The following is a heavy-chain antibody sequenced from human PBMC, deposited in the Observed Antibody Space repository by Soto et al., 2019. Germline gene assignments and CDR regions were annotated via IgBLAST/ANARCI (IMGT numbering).Heavy chain of an antibody. CDR1: GYSFTSYW. V-gene: IGHV5-51*01. J-gene: IGHJ5*02. CDR3: ERRGGRGRKEEWFDP. CDR2: IYPGDSDT. D-gene: IGHD3-10*01. Sequence: GESLKISCKGSGYSFTSYWIGWVRQMPGKGLEWMGIIYPGDSDTRYSPSFQGQVNSEAEKSSSTAYLQWSSLKASEKEREEGERRGGRGRKEEWFDPWGQGTLVTVSS.